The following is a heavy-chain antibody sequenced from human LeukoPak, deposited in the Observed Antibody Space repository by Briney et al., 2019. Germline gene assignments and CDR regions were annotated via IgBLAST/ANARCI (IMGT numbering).Heavy chain of an antibody. D-gene: IGHD3-22*01. J-gene: IGHJ6*03. CDR2: INHSGST. CDR1: GGSFSGYY. CDR3: ARGLSTPRYYYDSSGYYRTYYYYYMDV. V-gene: IGHV4-34*01. Sequence: PSETLSLTCAVYGGSFSGYYWSWIRQPPGKGLEWIGEINHSGSTNYNPSLKSRATISVDTSKNQFSLKLSSVTAADTAVYYCARGLSTPRYYYDSSGYYRTYYYYYMDVWGKGTTVTVSS.